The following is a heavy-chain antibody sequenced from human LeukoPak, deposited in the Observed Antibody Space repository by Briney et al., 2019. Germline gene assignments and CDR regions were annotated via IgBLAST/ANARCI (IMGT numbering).Heavy chain of an antibody. D-gene: IGHD3-10*01. J-gene: IGHJ4*02. CDR1: GFTLSSYA. Sequence: GGSLRLSCAASGFTLSSYAMTWVRQAPGKGLEWVSDIGDSGATTYYADSVKGRFTISRNNSKNTLYLQMSSLRAEDTAVYFCASFHYYGSGAYYLSYWGQGTLVTVSS. V-gene: IGHV3-23*01. CDR2: IGDSGATT. CDR3: ASFHYYGSGAYYLSY.